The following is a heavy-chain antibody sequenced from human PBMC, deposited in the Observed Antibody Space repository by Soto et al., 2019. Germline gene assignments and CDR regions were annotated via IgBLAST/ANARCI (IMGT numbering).Heavy chain of an antibody. Sequence: QVQLVESGGGVVQPGRSLRLSCAAAGFTFSNYGMHWVRQAPGKGLEWVAIIWYDGNTKYYSESVKGRFTISRDNSKNTLYLQMDTLRAEDTAVYYCARITRFLEWTHGMDVWGQGTTVTVSS. J-gene: IGHJ6*02. V-gene: IGHV3-33*01. CDR3: ARITRFLEWTHGMDV. CDR1: GFTFSNYG. CDR2: IWYDGNTK. D-gene: IGHD3-3*01.